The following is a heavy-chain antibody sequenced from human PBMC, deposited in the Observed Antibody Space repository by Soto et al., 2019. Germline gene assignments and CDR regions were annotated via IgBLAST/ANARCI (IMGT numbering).Heavy chain of an antibody. CDR1: GFTFNSHW. Sequence: GGSLRLSCAASGFTFNSHWMHWVRQVPGNGPVWVARISNDGSETIYADSVEGRFTISRDNAKNTVYLEMNSLRVEDTAVYYCVRDRPHNWFDPWGQGTLDTVSS. V-gene: IGHV3-74*01. J-gene: IGHJ5*02. CDR3: VRDRPHNWFDP. CDR2: ISNDGSET.